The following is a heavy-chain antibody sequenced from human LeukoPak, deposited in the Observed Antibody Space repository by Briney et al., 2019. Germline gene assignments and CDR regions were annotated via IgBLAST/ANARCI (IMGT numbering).Heavy chain of an antibody. J-gene: IGHJ4*02. CDR3: ARGYYYYDSSVILGD. CDR2: IYYSVNT. V-gene: IGHV4-59*12. Sequence: SETLSLTCSVSGDSISSYSWSWIRQPPGKGLEWIGYIYYSVNTNYNPSLKSRVTISVDTSKNQFSLKLSSVTAADTAVYYCARGYYYYDSSVILGDWGQGTLVTVSS. CDR1: GDSISSYS. D-gene: IGHD3-22*01.